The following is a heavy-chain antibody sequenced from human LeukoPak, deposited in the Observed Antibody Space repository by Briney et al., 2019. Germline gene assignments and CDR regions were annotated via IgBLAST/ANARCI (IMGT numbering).Heavy chain of an antibody. J-gene: IGHJ4*02. CDR2: ISSSGAGT. V-gene: IGHV3-23*01. Sequence: GGSLRLSCAAPGVTLSNYAMSWVRQAPGKGLEWVSGISSSGAGTYYPDSVKGRFTISRDNSKYTLYLQMNSLRAEDTAVYYCAKDRSPLDYGDYDAAYWGQGTLVTVCS. CDR3: AKDRSPLDYGDYDAAY. D-gene: IGHD4-17*01. CDR1: GVTLSNYA.